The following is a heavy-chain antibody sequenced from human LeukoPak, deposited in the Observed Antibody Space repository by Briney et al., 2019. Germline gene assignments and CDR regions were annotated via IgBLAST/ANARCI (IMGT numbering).Heavy chain of an antibody. CDR2: ISGSGGST. CDR1: GFTFSSYA. J-gene: IGHJ4*02. V-gene: IGHV3-23*01. CDR3: AKAPIAVAGTSNYFDY. Sequence: QSGGSLRLSCAASGFTFSSYAMSWVRQAPGKGLEWVSGISGSGGSTYYADSVKGRFTISRDNSKNTLYLQMNSLRAEDTAVYYCAKAPIAVAGTSNYFDYWGQGTLVTVSS. D-gene: IGHD6-19*01.